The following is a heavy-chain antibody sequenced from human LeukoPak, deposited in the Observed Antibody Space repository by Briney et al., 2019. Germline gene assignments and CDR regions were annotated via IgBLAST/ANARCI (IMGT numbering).Heavy chain of an antibody. D-gene: IGHD6-19*01. V-gene: IGHV1-69*13. CDR2: IIPIFGTA. CDR1: GGTFSSYA. Sequence: ASAKVSCKASGGTFSSYAISWVRQAPGQGLEWMGGIIPIFGTANYAQKFQGRVTITADESTSTAYMELSSLRSEDTAVYYCARQALAVAGMNWFDPWGQGTLVTVSS. J-gene: IGHJ5*02. CDR3: ARQALAVAGMNWFDP.